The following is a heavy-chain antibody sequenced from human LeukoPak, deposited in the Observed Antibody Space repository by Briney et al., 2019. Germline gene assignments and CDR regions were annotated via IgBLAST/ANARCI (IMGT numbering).Heavy chain of an antibody. V-gene: IGHV3-23*01. CDR2: ISGSGGGT. Sequence: GGSLRLSCAASGFTFSSYAMNWVRQAPGKGLEWVSAISGSGGGTYYAGSVKGRFTISRDNSKNTLYLQINSLRAEDTAVYYCAKDPITMVRGVPDAFDIWGQGTMVTVSS. D-gene: IGHD3-10*01. J-gene: IGHJ3*02. CDR1: GFTFSSYA. CDR3: AKDPITMVRGVPDAFDI.